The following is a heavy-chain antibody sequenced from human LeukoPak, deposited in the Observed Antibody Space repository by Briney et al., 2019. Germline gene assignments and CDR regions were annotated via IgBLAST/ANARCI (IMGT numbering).Heavy chain of an antibody. CDR1: GYTFTSYY. Sequence: ASVKVSCKASGYTFTSYYMHWVRQAPGQGLEWMGIINPSGGSTSYAQKFQGRVTMARDTSTSTVYMELSSLRSEDTAVYYCARSRGVNWFDPWGQGTLVTVSS. CDR2: INPSGGST. D-gene: IGHD3-10*01. J-gene: IGHJ5*02. CDR3: ARSRGVNWFDP. V-gene: IGHV1-46*01.